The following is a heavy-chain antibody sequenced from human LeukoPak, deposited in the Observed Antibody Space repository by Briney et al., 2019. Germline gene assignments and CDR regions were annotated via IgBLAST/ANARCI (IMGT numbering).Heavy chain of an antibody. CDR1: GFTFDDYA. D-gene: IGHD3-10*01. CDR3: AKAKGSLLWFGELSLDY. Sequence: GGSLRLSCAASGFTFDDYAMHWVRQPPGKGLEWVSGISWNSGSIGYADSVKGRFTISRDNAKNSLYLQMNSLRAEDMALYYCAKAKGSLLWFGELSLDYWGQGTLVTVSS. CDR2: ISWNSGSI. J-gene: IGHJ4*02. V-gene: IGHV3-9*03.